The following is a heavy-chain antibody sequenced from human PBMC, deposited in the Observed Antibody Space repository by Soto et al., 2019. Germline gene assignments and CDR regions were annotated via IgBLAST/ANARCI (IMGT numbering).Heavy chain of an antibody. V-gene: IGHV3-15*01. CDR2: IKSITDGGTT. Sequence: GWSLSLSCAASGFPFSNAWMSWVRQAPGKGLEWVGRIKSITDGGTTGYTAPVKGRFTISRDDSKNTLYVEMNSLKTEDTALYYCTAESADSGGGKATYRSSFWGQGTTVIV. D-gene: IGHD1-26*01. CDR1: GFPFSNAW. J-gene: IGHJ6*01. CDR3: TAESADSGGGKATYRSSF.